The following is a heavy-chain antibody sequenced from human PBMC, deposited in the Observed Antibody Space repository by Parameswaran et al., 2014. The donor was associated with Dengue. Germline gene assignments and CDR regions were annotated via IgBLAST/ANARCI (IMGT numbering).Heavy chain of an antibody. Sequence: WIRQPPGKGLEWVSAISGSGGSTYYADSVKGRFTISRDNSKNTLYLQMNSLRAEDTAVYYCAKEYYDFWSGYFPSYNWFDPWGQGTLVTVSS. J-gene: IGHJ5*02. D-gene: IGHD3-3*01. CDR3: AKEYYDFWSGYFPSYNWFDP. CDR2: ISGSGGST. V-gene: IGHV3-23*01.